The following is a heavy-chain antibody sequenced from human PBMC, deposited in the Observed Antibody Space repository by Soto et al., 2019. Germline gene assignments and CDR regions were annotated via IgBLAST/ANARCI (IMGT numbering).Heavy chain of an antibody. CDR1: GYTFTSYA. CDR2: INAGNGNT. Sequence: ASVKVSCKASGYTFTSYAMRWVRQAPGQRLEWMGWINAGNGNTKYSQKFQGRVTITRDTSASTAYMELSSLRSEDTAVYYCARLYSSGWSIDYWGQGTLVTVSS. D-gene: IGHD6-19*01. V-gene: IGHV1-3*01. J-gene: IGHJ4*02. CDR3: ARLYSSGWSIDY.